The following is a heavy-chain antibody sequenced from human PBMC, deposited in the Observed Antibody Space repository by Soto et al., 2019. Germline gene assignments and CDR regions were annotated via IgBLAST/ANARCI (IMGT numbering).Heavy chain of an antibody. V-gene: IGHV3-23*01. CDR3: AKETPSIVGIAARPGDY. J-gene: IGHJ4*02. D-gene: IGHD6-6*01. Sequence: GGSLRLSCAASGFTFSSYAMSWVRQAPGKGLEWVSAISGSGGSTYYADSVKGRFTISRDNSKNTLYLQMNSLRAEDTAVYYCAKETPSIVGIAARPGDYWGQGTLVTVSS. CDR2: ISGSGGST. CDR1: GFTFSSYA.